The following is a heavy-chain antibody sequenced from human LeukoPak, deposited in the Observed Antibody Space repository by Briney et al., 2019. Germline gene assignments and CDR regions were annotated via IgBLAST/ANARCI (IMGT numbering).Heavy chain of an antibody. CDR2: ISAYNGNT. V-gene: IGHV1-18*01. J-gene: IGHJ4*02. CDR1: GYTFTSYG. CDR3: ARATYYYDSSGY. Sequence: ASVKVSCKASGYTFTSYGISWVRQAPGQGLEWMGWISAYNGNTNYAQKFQGRVTMTTDTSTSTAYMELRSLRSDDTAVYYCARATYYYDSSGYWGQGTLVTVSS. D-gene: IGHD3-22*01.